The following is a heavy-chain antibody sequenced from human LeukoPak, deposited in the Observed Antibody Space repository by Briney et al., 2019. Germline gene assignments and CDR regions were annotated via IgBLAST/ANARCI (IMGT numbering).Heavy chain of an antibody. CDR2: IYYSGST. J-gene: IGHJ4*02. D-gene: IGHD2-2*01. CDR3: ARGFGGSSTSYAYPFGY. CDR1: GGSISSGVYY. V-gene: IGHV4-31*03. Sequence: PSETLSLTCTVSGGSISSGVYYWSWIRQHPGKGLEWIGYIYYSGSTYYNPSLKSRITISVDTSKNQFSLKLSSVTAADTAVYYCARGFGGSSTSYAYPFGYWGQGTLVTVSS.